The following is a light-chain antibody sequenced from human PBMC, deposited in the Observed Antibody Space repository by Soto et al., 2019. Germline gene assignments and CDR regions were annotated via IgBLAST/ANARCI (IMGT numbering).Light chain of an antibody. V-gene: IGKV3-20*01. CDR2: GAS. Sequence: EIVMTQSPATLSVSPGERATLSCRASQSVSSSYLAWYQQKPGQAPRLLIYGASSRATGIPDRFSGNGSGTDFTLTISRLEPEDFAVYYCQQYGRSLITFGQGTRLEIK. CDR3: QQYGRSLIT. J-gene: IGKJ5*01. CDR1: QSVSSSY.